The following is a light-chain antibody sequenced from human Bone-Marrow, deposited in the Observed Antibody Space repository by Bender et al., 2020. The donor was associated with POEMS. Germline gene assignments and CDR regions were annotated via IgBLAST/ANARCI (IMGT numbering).Light chain of an antibody. CDR2: GNN. V-gene: IGLV1-40*01. Sequence: QSVLTQPPSVSAAPGQRVTISCTGSSSNIGAGFDIHWYQQLPGAAPKLLIYGNNNRPSGVPDRFSGSKSGTSASLAITGLQAEDEGDYYCQSYDNSLGGWVFGGGTKLTVL. CDR1: SSNIGAGFD. J-gene: IGLJ3*02. CDR3: QSYDNSLGGWV.